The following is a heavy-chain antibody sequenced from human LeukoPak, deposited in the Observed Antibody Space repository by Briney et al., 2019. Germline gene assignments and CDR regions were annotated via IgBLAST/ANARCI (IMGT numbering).Heavy chain of an antibody. CDR3: ARANSDDDDEFDY. V-gene: IGHV1-2*02. CDR2: VNPNSGAT. D-gene: IGHD5-12*01. J-gene: IGHJ4*02. CDR1: GYTFTGYY. Sequence: ASVKVSCKTSGYTFTGYYIHWERQAPGQRLECLGLVNPNSGATGYVQKSRGRVTMIRDTSTSTAYMELSSLTSDDTALYYCARANSDDDDEFDYWGQGTLVTVSS.